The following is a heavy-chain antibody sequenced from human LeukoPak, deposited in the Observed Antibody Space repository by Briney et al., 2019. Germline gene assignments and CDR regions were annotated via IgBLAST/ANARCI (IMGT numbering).Heavy chain of an antibody. V-gene: IGHV1-18*01. CDR3: ARDPSGTFYTANAFDI. CDR1: GYTFTSYG. Sequence: ASVKVSCKASGYTFTSYGISWVRQAPGQGLEWMGWISAYNDNTYYAQKFQGRVTMTTDKSTSTAYMELRSLKSDDTAVYYCARDPSGTFYTANAFDIWGHGTMVTVSS. D-gene: IGHD2-15*01. CDR2: ISAYNDNT. J-gene: IGHJ3*02.